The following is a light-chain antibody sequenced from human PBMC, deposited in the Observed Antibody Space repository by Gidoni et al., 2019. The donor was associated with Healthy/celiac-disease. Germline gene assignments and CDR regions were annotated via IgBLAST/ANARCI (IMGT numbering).Light chain of an antibody. V-gene: IGLV3-1*01. J-gene: IGLJ2*01. Sequence: SYELTQPPSVSVSPGQTASITCSGDKLGDKYACWYQQKPGQSHVLVIYQDSKRPSGIPERFSGSNSGNTATLTIGGTQAMDEADYYCQAWDSSTVVFGGGTKLTVL. CDR1: KLGDKY. CDR3: QAWDSSTVV. CDR2: QDS.